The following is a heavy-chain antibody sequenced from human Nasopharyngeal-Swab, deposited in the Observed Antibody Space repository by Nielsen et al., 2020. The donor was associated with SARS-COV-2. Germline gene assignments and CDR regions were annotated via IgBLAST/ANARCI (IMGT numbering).Heavy chain of an antibody. V-gene: IGHV4-31*03. CDR2: IYYSGST. Sequence: SETLSLTCTVSGGSISSGGYYWSWIRQHPGKGLEWIGYIYYSGSTYYNPSLKSRVTISVDTSKNQFSLKLSSVTAADTAVYYCARRKRNWFDPWGQGTLVTVSS. CDR3: ARRKRNWFDP. J-gene: IGHJ5*02. CDR1: GGSISSGGYY.